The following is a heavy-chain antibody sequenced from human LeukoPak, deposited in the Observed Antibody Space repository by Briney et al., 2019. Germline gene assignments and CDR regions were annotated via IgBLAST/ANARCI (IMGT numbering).Heavy chain of an antibody. CDR3: ARHGDTYYFDS. CDR2: MYYSGST. D-gene: IGHD3-16*01. V-gene: IGHV4-59*08. Sequence: PSETLSLTCTVSDGSISRYYWSWIRQPPGKGLEWIGYMYYSGSTNYNPSLKSRVTLSVDTSKNQFSLKLSSVTAADTAIYYCARHGDTYYFDSWGQGTLVTVSS. J-gene: IGHJ4*02. CDR1: DGSISRYY.